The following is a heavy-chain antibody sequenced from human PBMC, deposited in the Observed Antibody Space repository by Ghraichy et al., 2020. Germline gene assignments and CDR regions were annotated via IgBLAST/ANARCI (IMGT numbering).Heavy chain of an antibody. V-gene: IGHV4-34*01. Sequence: SETLSLTCAVYGGSFSGYYWSWIRQPPGKGLEWIGEINHSGSTNYNPSLKSRVTISVDTSKNQFSLKLSSVTAADTAVYYCARGRMRSLLWSGYHRGPIDYWGQGTLVTVSS. CDR3: ARGRMRSLLWSGYHRGPIDY. CDR1: GGSFSGYY. D-gene: IGHD3-3*01. CDR2: INHSGST. J-gene: IGHJ4*02.